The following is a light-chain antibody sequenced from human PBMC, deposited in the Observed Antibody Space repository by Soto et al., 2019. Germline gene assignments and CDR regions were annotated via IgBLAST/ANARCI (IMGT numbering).Light chain of an antibody. CDR1: QSVSSN. Sequence: EIVMTQSPATLSVSPGERATLSCRASQSVSSNLAWYQQKPGQAPRLLIYGASTSATGIPARFSGSGSGTEFTLTISSLQSEDFAVYYCQQYNNRPRTFGQGTKVDIK. CDR2: GAS. V-gene: IGKV3-15*01. CDR3: QQYNNRPRT. J-gene: IGKJ1*01.